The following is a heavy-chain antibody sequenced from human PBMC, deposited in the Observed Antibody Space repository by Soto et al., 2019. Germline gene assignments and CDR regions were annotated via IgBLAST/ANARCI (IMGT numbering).Heavy chain of an antibody. J-gene: IGHJ6*02. D-gene: IGHD3-9*01. V-gene: IGHV3-23*01. CDR1: GFTFSSYA. CDR2: ISGSGGST. Sequence: GGSLRLSCAASGFTFSSYAMSWVRQAPGKWLEWVSAISGSGGSTYYADSVKGRFTISRDNSKNTLYLQMNSLRAEDTAVYYCAKDRGTETYYDILTGYYPLLYYYYGXDVWGQGTAVT. CDR3: AKDRGTETYYDILTGYYPLLYYYYGXDV.